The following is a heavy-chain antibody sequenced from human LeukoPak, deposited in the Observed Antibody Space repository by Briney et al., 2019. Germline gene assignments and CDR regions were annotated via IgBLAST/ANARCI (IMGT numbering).Heavy chain of an antibody. Sequence: GRSLRLSCAASGFTFDDYVMDWVRQAPGKGPEWVSSIGWNSNTIDYADSVKGRFTISRDNAKNSLYLQMNSLRVEDTALYYCTKKANEAFDIWGQGTMVTVSS. V-gene: IGHV3-9*01. CDR1: GFTFDDYV. J-gene: IGHJ3*02. CDR2: IGWNSNTI. CDR3: TKKANEAFDI.